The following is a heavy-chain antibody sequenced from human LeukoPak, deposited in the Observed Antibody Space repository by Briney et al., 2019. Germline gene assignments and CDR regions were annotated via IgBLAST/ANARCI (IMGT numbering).Heavy chain of an antibody. D-gene: IGHD1-1*01. J-gene: IGHJ3*02. CDR3: ARDLTKIDAFDI. CDR1: GDSVSSNSAA. Sequence: SQTLSLTCAISGDSVSSNSAAWNWIRQSPSRGLEWLGRTYYRSKWYNEYAVSVRSRITIKPDTSKTQFSLQLNSVTPEDTAVYYCARDLTKIDAFDIWGQGTLVSVSS. CDR2: TYYRSKWYN. V-gene: IGHV6-1*01.